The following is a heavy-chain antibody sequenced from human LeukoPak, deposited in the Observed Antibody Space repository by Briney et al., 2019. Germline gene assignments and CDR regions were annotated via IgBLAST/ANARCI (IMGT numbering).Heavy chain of an antibody. J-gene: IGHJ4*02. CDR1: GYTLTGSY. V-gene: IGHV1-2*06. Sequence: GASVKVSCKASGYTLTGSYIHWVRQAPGQGLEWMGRLSTNNGATNYPQKFQGRVTMTSDTSITTAYMQLTRLTSDDTAVYYCARGGQPPGWGQGTLVTVSS. D-gene: IGHD5-12*01. CDR3: ARGGQPPG. CDR2: LSTNNGAT.